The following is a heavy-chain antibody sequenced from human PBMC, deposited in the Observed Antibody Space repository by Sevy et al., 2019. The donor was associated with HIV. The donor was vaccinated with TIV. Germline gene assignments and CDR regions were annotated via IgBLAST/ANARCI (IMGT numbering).Heavy chain of an antibody. CDR2: IKQDQSEK. V-gene: IGHV3-7*01. D-gene: IGHD3-3*01. CDR1: GFIFTDYW. CDR3: AREVGGFNWRPYYFDS. J-gene: IGHJ4*02. Sequence: GGSLRLSCETSGFIFTDYWMGWVRQIPGKGLEWVATIKQDQSEKYYVDSVKGRFAISRDSAKKSVSLQMNGLRAEDTALYFCAREVGGFNWRPYYFDSWGQGTLVTVSS.